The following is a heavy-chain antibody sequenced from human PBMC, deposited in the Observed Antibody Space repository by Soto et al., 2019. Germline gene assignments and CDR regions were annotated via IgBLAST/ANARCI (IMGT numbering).Heavy chain of an antibody. CDR1: GGTFSSYA. Sequence: QVQLVQSGAEVKKPGSSVKVSCKASGGTFSSYAISWVRQAPGQGLEWMGGIIPIFGTANYAQKFQGRVTITADESTSTGYMELSSLRSEDTAVYYCAEAHCSGGSCYSGLKYYYYGMDVWGQGTTVTVSS. CDR2: IIPIFGTA. V-gene: IGHV1-69*01. CDR3: AEAHCSGGSCYSGLKYYYYGMDV. D-gene: IGHD2-15*01. J-gene: IGHJ6*02.